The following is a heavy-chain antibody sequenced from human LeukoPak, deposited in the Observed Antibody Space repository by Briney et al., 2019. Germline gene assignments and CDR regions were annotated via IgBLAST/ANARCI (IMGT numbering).Heavy chain of an antibody. J-gene: IGHJ4*02. CDR1: GVSISSSEW. Sequence: SETLSLTCAVSGVSISSSEWWIWVRQPPGQGLEWIGEIHRDGRTRYNPSLQTRVTMSIDYSKNQISLEVTSVTAADTAIYYCGKTDIYFNPIDYWGPGSLSPSPQ. CDR3: GKTDIYFNPIDY. CDR2: IHRDGRT. V-gene: IGHV4-4*02. D-gene: IGHD3-9*01.